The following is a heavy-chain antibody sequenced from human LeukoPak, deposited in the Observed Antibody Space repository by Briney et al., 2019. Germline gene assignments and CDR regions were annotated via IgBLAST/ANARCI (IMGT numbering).Heavy chain of an antibody. CDR2: MSPYGGDT. D-gene: IGHD3/OR15-3a*01. CDR1: GYTFTTYD. V-gene: IGHV1-8*01. J-gene: IGHJ4*02. CDR3: ARGGSFGLKANLDS. Sequence: GASVKVSCKASGYTFTTYDINWVRLAAGQGLEWMGWMSPYGGDTKYAQKFQARVTMTRDTSVSTAYMELSSLSSEDTAVYYCARGGSFGLKANLDSWGQGTLVTVSS.